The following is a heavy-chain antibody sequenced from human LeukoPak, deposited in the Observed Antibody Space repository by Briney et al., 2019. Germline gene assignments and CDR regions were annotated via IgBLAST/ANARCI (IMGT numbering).Heavy chain of an antibody. Sequence: SETLSLTCTVSGGSISSYYWSWIQQPPGKGLEWIGYIYYSGSTNYNPSLKSRVTISVDTSKNQFSLKLSSVTAADTAVYYCAREGYGDYYFDYWGQGTLVTVSS. D-gene: IGHD4-17*01. V-gene: IGHV4-59*01. CDR1: GGSISSYY. CDR3: AREGYGDYYFDY. J-gene: IGHJ4*02. CDR2: IYYSGST.